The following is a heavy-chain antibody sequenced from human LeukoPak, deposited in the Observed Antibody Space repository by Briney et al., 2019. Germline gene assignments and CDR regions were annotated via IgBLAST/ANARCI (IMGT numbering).Heavy chain of an antibody. CDR1: GYTFTSYA. J-gene: IGHJ4*02. V-gene: IGHV7-4-1*02. D-gene: IGHD6-13*01. Sequence: ASVKVSCKASGYTFTSYAMNWVRQAPGQGLEWMGWINTNTGNPTYAQGFTGRFVFSLDTSVSTAYLQISTLKAEDTAVYHCAREPVGIASHETRGRHYWGQGTLVTVSS. CDR3: AREPVGIASHETRGRHY. CDR2: INTNTGNP.